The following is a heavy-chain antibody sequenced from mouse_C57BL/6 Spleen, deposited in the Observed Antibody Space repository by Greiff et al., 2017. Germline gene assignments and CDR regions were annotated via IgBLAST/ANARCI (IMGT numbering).Heavy chain of an antibody. CDR1: GYTFTSYW. V-gene: IGHV1-59*01. J-gene: IGHJ3*01. D-gene: IGHD2-4*01. Sequence: QVQLQQPGAELVRPGTSVKLSCKASGYTFTSYWMHWVKQRPGQGLEWIGVIDPSDSYTNYNQKFKGKATLTVDTSSSTAYMQLSSLTSEDSAVYYCARGEDYDGFAYWGQGTLVTVSA. CDR2: IDPSDSYT. CDR3: ARGEDYDGFAY.